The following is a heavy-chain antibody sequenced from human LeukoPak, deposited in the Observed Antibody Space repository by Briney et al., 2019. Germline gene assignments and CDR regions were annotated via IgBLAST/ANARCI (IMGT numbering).Heavy chain of an antibody. Sequence: GGSLRLSCEGSGLSFSSYAMSWVRQAPGKGLEWVSGISGNGGKTYYADSVKGRLTISRDNSKNTLYLQMNSLRVDDTAAYYCAKLYYDDVWGSYRYYFFASWGQGTLVTVSS. V-gene: IGHV3-23*01. J-gene: IGHJ4*02. CDR1: GLSFSSYA. D-gene: IGHD3-16*02. CDR3: AKLYYDDVWGSYRYYFFAS. CDR2: ISGNGGKT.